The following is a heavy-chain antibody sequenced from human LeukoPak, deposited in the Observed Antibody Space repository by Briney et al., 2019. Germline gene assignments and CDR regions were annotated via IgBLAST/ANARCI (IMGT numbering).Heavy chain of an antibody. J-gene: IGHJ6*02. Sequence: GSLRLSCAASGFTFSSYWMSWVRQPPGKGLEWIGSIYYSGSTYYNPSLKSRVTISVDTSKNQFSLKLSSVTAADTAVYYCARDRGDPGYYGMDVWGQGTTVTVSS. CDR1: GFTFSSYW. D-gene: IGHD3-16*01. CDR3: ARDRGDPGYYGMDV. V-gene: IGHV4-39*07. CDR2: IYYSGST.